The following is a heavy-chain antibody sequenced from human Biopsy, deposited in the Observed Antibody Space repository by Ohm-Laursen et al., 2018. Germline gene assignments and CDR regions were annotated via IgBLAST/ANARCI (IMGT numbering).Heavy chain of an antibody. CDR2: TYYRGTS. V-gene: IGHV4-59*02. Sequence: GTLSLTCSVSGSSVGDYFLSWIRLVPGKRPEWIGYTYYRGTSENNPSLRSRVTTSVDISRNQFFLNMKSVTGADTAVYYCAAFPFSGGPAFDIWGQGTTVIVSS. D-gene: IGHD2/OR15-2a*01. J-gene: IGHJ3*02. CDR1: GSSVGDYF. CDR3: AAFPFSGGPAFDI.